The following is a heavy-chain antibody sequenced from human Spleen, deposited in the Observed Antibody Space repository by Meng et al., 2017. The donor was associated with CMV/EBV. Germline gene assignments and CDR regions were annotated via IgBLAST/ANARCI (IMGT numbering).Heavy chain of an antibody. V-gene: IGHV1-2*02. CDR1: EYTFTGYY. CDR3: AREGQDDSSGYSLDY. Sequence: SEYTFTGYYMHWVRQAPGQGLEWMGWINPTSGGTNYAQKFQGRVTMTRDTSISTAYMELSRLRSDDTAVYYCAREGQDDSSGYSLDYWGQGTLVTVSS. D-gene: IGHD3-22*01. J-gene: IGHJ4*02. CDR2: INPTSGGT.